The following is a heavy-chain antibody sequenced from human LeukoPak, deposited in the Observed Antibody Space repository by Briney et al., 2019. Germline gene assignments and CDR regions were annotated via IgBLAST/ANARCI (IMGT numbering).Heavy chain of an antibody. Sequence: SETLSLTCAVYGGSFSGYYWSWIRQPPGKGLEWIGEINHSGSTNYNPSLKSRVTISVDTSKNQFSLKLSSVTAADTAVYYRASRPRYCSSTSCYISPYYYYGMDVWGQGTTVTVSS. CDR1: GGSFSGYY. V-gene: IGHV4-34*01. J-gene: IGHJ6*02. CDR3: ASRPRYCSSTSCYISPYYYYGMDV. D-gene: IGHD2-2*02. CDR2: INHSGST.